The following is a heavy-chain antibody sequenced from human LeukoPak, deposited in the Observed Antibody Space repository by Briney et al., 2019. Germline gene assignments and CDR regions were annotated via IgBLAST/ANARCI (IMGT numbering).Heavy chain of an antibody. CDR1: GGPITSSAYY. V-gene: IGHV4-39*01. D-gene: IGHD5-24*01. CDR3: TSRGFRLPLDAFDV. J-gene: IGHJ3*01. CDR2: IYNNGDT. Sequence: SETLSLTCTVSGGPITSSAYYWVWVRQSPGRGXXXXGSIYNNGDTYYNPSFESRVTIAIETSKNQFSLKMTSVTAADAAAYYCTSRGFRLPLDAFDVWGQGTRVAVSS.